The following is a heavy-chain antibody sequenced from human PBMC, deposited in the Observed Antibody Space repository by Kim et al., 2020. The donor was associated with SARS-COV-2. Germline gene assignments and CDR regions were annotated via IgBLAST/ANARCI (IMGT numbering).Heavy chain of an antibody. V-gene: IGHV1-69*13. J-gene: IGHJ6*02. D-gene: IGHD4-17*01. Sequence: SVKVSCKASGGTFSSYAISWVRQAPGQGLEWMGGIIPIFGTANYAQKFQGRVTITADESTSTAYMELSSLRSEDTAVYYCARDRDGDYHYYYGMDVWGQGTTVTVSS. CDR3: ARDRDGDYHYYYGMDV. CDR2: IIPIFGTA. CDR1: GGTFSSYA.